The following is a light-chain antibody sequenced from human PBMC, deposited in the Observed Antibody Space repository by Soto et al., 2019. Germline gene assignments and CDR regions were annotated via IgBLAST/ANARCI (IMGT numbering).Light chain of an antibody. Sequence: DIQMTQSPSSLSASGGDRVTITCRASQTIGRYLNWYQQQPGKAPKLLIYAGSNLQSGVPSRFSGTGSGTDFTLTISSLQTEDFATYYCQQSFITPHTFGQGTKVDIK. J-gene: IGKJ2*01. CDR1: QTIGRY. CDR3: QQSFITPHT. CDR2: AGS. V-gene: IGKV1-39*01.